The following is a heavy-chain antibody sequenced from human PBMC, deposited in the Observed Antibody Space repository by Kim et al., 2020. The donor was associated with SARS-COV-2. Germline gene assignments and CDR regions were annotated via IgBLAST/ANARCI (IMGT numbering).Heavy chain of an antibody. CDR2: IIPILGSP. V-gene: IGHV1-69*04. J-gene: IGHJ3*01. D-gene: IGHD3-10*01. CDR1: GGTCSSYV. CDR3: AHERAGAAGALDV. Sequence: SVKVSCKASGGTCSSYVISWVRQAPGQGLEWMGRIIPILGSPHYAQKFQGRVTISADKFRSTVYMEASGLRSDDTAGYYCAHERAGAAGALDVWGQGTM.